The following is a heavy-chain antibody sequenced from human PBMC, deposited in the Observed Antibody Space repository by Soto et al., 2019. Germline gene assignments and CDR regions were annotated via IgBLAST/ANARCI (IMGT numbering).Heavy chain of an antibody. D-gene: IGHD6-6*01. CDR1: GVSVSIDTAA. V-gene: IGHV6-1*01. CDR3: ARQPLATLDLYCLDV. J-gene: IGHJ6*02. CDR2: TYYRSKWNT. Sequence: PXQTLSLTCVISGVSVSIDTAACNWIRPSPSRGLEWLGRTYYRSKWNTDSAVSMKTRITITPDTSKNLFSLQLDSVTPEDTAVYYCARQPLATLDLYCLDVWGQGTTVTVSS.